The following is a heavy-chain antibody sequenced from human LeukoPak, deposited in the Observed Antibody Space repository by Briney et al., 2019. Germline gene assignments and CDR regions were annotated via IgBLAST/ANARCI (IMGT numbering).Heavy chain of an antibody. V-gene: IGHV3-21*04. D-gene: IGHD3-10*01. CDR3: ARGSGSGSYYLDAFDI. J-gene: IGHJ3*02. Sequence: GGSLRLSCAASGFTFSSYSMNWVRQAPGKGLEWVSSISSSSSYIYYADSVKGRFTISRDNAKNSLYLQMNSLRAEDTALYYCARGSGSGSYYLDAFDIWGQGTMVTVSS. CDR2: ISSSSSYI. CDR1: GFTFSSYS.